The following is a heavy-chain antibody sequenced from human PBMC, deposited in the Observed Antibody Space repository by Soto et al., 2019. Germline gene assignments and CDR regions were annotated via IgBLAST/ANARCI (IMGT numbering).Heavy chain of an antibody. V-gene: IGHV1-2*02. CDR1: GYTFTSYG. D-gene: IGHD1-26*01. J-gene: IGHJ4*02. CDR2: INPKSGGT. CDR3: ARDLAKGGGSAGFDY. Sequence: ASVKVSCKASGYTFTSYGISWVRQAPGQGLEWMGWINPKSGGTMYPQKFQGRVTMTWDTSISTAYMALTRLRSDDTAVYYCARDLAKGGGSAGFDYWGQGTLVTVSS.